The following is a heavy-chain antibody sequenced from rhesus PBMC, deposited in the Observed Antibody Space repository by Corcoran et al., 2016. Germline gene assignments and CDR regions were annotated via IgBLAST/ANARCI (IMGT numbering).Heavy chain of an antibody. D-gene: IGHD6S26*01. Sequence: EVQLVESGGGLAKPGGSLRLSCAASGFTFSSYWMNWVRQAPGKGLEGVSAMNSGGGSTTYADSLTGRFPMSRDNSKNPLSLQMNSLRAVDTAVYYCAKRGSGWSAEYFEFWGQGALVTVSS. V-gene: IGHV3S25*01. CDR2: MNSGGGST. CDR1: GFTFSSYW. CDR3: AKRGSGWSAEYFEF. J-gene: IGHJ1*01.